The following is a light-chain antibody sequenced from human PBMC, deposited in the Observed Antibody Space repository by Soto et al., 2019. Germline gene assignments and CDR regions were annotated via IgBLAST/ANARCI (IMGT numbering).Light chain of an antibody. CDR3: QQYVSSRDT. J-gene: IGKJ2*01. CDR1: QSVSSSY. Sequence: EIVLTQSPGTLSLSPGERATLSCRDSQSVSSSYLAWYQQKPGQAPRLLIYGASSRATGIPDRFSGSWSGKDFTLTISRLEPEDFAVYYCQQYVSSRDTVGQGTKLEIK. CDR2: GAS. V-gene: IGKV3-20*01.